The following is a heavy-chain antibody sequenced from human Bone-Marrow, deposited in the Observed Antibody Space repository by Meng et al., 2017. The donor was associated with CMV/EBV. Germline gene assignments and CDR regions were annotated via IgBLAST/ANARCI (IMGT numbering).Heavy chain of an antibody. Sequence: GGSLRLSCAASGFTFSSYSMNWVRQAPGKGLEWVSYISSSSSTIYYADSVKGRFTISRDNAKNSLYLQMNSLRAEDTAVYYCARSRWELRHDAFDIWGQGTMVTVSS. D-gene: IGHD1-26*01. CDR1: GFTFSSYS. J-gene: IGHJ3*02. V-gene: IGHV3-48*04. CDR3: ARSRWELRHDAFDI. CDR2: ISSSSSTI.